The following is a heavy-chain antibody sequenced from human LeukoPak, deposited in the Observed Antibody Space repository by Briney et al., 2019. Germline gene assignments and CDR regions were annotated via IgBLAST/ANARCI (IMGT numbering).Heavy chain of an antibody. D-gene: IGHD6-19*01. CDR1: GGSISSGGYY. CDR2: IYYSGST. J-gene: IGHJ4*02. V-gene: IGHV4-30-4*08. CDR3: ARDGSGSYYFDY. Sequence: SETLSLTCTVSGGSISSGGYYWSWIRQPPGKGLEWIGYIYYSGSTYYNPSLKSRVTISVDTSKNQFSLKLSSVTAADTAVYYCARDGSGSYYFDYWGQGTLVTVSS.